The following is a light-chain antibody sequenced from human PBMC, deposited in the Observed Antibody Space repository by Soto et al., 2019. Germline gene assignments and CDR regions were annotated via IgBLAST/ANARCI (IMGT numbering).Light chain of an antibody. CDR1: QSVSSSY. V-gene: IGKV3-20*01. J-gene: IGKJ1*01. CDR2: GAS. CDR3: QQYGSSPRT. Sequence: EIVLTQSPGTLSLSPGERATLSCRASQSVSSSYLAWYQQKPGQAPRLLIYGASSRATGIPDRFSGSGSGTDFTLTIRRLEPEASAVYYCQQYGSSPRTFGQGTKVEIK.